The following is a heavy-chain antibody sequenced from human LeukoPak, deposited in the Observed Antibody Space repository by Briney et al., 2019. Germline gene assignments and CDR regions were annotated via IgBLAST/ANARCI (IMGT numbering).Heavy chain of an antibody. CDR2: IRYDGSNK. CDR3: AKDTGRGYFDY. D-gene: IGHD3-16*01. CDR1: GFTFSSYE. Sequence: GGSLRLSCAASGFTFSSYEMNWVRQAPGKGLEWVAFIRYDGSNKYFADSVKGRFTISRDNSKNTLYLQMNSLRAKDTAVYYCAKDTGRGYFDYWGQGTLVTVSS. V-gene: IGHV3-30*02. J-gene: IGHJ4*02.